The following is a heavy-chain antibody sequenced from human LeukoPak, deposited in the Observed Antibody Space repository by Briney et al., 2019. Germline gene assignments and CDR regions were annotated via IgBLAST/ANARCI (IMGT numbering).Heavy chain of an antibody. CDR2: IIPIFGTA. D-gene: IGHD4-17*01. Sequence: GSSVKVSCKASGGTFSSYAISWVRQAPGQGLEWMGGIIPIFGTANYAQKFQGRVTITTDESTSTAYMELSSLRSEDTAVYYCALTPVTTVTGGFDYWGQGTLVTVSS. V-gene: IGHV1-69*05. CDR3: ALTPVTTVTGGFDY. J-gene: IGHJ4*02. CDR1: GGTFSSYA.